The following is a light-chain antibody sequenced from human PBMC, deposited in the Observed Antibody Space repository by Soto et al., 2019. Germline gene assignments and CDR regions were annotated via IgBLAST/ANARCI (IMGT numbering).Light chain of an antibody. CDR1: QTISMY. V-gene: IGKV1-39*01. J-gene: IGKJ4*01. CDR3: QQSYSSPPLT. Sequence: DIQMTQSPSSLSASVGDRVTITCRASQTISMYLNWYQQKPGKAPILLISAASSLESGVPSRFSGSRSGTEFTLTISSLQPEDCATYYCQQSYSSPPLTFGGGTKVGIK. CDR2: AAS.